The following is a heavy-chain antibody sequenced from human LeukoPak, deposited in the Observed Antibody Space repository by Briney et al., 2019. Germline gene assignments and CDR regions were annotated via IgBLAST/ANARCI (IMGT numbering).Heavy chain of an antibody. D-gene: IGHD6-13*01. CDR1: VFTFSSYI. CDR3: ARGGMDRYSRDT. CDR2: ISSSSRYI. J-gene: IGHJ5*02. Sequence: GGSLRLSSAASVFTFSSYITSWVRRAPGKGVEWVSSISSSSRYIYYADSVKGRFTISRDNAKNSLYLQMNSVRAEDTAVYYCARGGMDRYSRDTWGERDLGSVSS. V-gene: IGHV3-21*01.